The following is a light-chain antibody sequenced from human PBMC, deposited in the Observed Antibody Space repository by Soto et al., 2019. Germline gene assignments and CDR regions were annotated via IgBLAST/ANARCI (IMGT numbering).Light chain of an antibody. V-gene: IGKV1-33*01. CDR2: DAS. CDR3: PHCDYLPI. CDR1: HDITSF. J-gene: IGKJ3*01. Sequence: DIQMTQSPSSLSASVGDRVTITCQASHDITSFFNWYQHKPGRAPKLLIYDASILEAGVPTRFSGSGSGTHFTFTISSLQPEDVATYDWPHCDYLPIFGPGTTVDF.